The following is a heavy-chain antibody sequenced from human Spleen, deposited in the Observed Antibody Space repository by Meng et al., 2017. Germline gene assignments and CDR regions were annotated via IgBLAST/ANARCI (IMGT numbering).Heavy chain of an antibody. CDR3: ARELGATVREVGNDY. CDR2: MNWNGGRI. V-gene: IGHV3-20*04. D-gene: IGHD3-10*01. Sequence: GESLKISCAASGFTFDDYGLSWVRQVPGKGLEWVSGMNWNGGRIGYADSVKGRFTISRDNAKNSLYLQMNSLRVEDTALYYCARELGATVREVGNDYWGQGTLVTVSS. CDR1: GFTFDDYG. J-gene: IGHJ4*02.